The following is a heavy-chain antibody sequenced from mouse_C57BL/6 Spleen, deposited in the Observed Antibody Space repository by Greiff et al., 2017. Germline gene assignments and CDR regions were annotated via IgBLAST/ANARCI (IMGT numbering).Heavy chain of an antibody. J-gene: IGHJ4*01. CDR2: ISYDGSN. V-gene: IGHV3-6*01. Sequence: EVQLQQSGPGLVKPSQSLSLTCSVTGYSITSGYYWNWIRQFPGNKLEWMGYISYDGSNNYNPSLKNRISITRDTSKNQFFLKLNSVTTEDTATYYCAREGGNYVSAMDYWGQGTSVTVSS. D-gene: IGHD2-1*01. CDR1: GYSITSGYY. CDR3: AREGGNYVSAMDY.